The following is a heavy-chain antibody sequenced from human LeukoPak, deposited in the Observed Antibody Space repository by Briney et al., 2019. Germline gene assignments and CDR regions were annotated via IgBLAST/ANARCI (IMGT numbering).Heavy chain of an antibody. CDR1: GFTSSTYG. CDR3: ARVNCRSSSCYLASYFFDS. Sequence: GRSLRLSCAASGFTSSTYGMHWVRQAPGKGLEWVAVIWYDGNNKEYADSVKGRFTISRDNSKSTLSLQMNSLRVEDTGMYYCARVNCRSSSCYLASYFFDSWGQGTLVTVSS. CDR2: IWYDGNNK. J-gene: IGHJ5*01. V-gene: IGHV3-33*01. D-gene: IGHD2-2*01.